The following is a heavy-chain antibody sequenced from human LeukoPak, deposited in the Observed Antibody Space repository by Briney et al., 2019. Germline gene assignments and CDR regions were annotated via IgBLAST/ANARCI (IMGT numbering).Heavy chain of an antibody. V-gene: IGHV3-30*02. CDR1: GFTFSTYG. D-gene: IGHD2-8*01. CDR2: IRYDGSNE. J-gene: IGHJ4*02. Sequence: PGGSLRLSCAASGFTFSTYGMHWVRQAPGKGLEWVAFIRYDGSNEYYADSVKGRFTISRDNSKNKVYLQMNGLRSDDTALYYCAKDPIAYMYAGNVYFDYWGQGTLVNVSS. CDR3: AKDPIAYMYAGNVYFDY.